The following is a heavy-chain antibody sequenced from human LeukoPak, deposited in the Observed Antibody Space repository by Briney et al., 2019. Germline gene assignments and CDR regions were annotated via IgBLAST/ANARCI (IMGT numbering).Heavy chain of an antibody. Sequence: SETLSLTCTVSGGSVSSGSYYWSWIRQPPGKGLEWIGYIYYSGSTNYNPSLKSRVTISVGTSKNQFSLKLSSVTAADTAVYYCAREDGSGSYFPNNWFDPWGQGTLVTVSS. V-gene: IGHV4-61*01. CDR3: AREDGSGSYFPNNWFDP. D-gene: IGHD3-10*01. CDR1: GGSVSSGSYY. J-gene: IGHJ5*02. CDR2: IYYSGST.